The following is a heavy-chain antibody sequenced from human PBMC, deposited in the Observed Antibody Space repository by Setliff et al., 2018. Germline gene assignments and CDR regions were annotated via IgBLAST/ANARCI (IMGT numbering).Heavy chain of an antibody. CDR2: IKEDGSEK. J-gene: IGHJ4*02. V-gene: IGHV3-7*03. CDR3: ARDPKLVGAPERAFDY. D-gene: IGHD1-26*01. CDR1: GFIFDDYA. Sequence: LRLSCAASGFIFDDYAMHWVRQAPGKGPEWVANIKEDGSEKYYVDSVKGRFTISRDNAKNSLYLEMNSLRDDDTAVYYCARDPKLVGAPERAFDYWGQGTQVTVSS.